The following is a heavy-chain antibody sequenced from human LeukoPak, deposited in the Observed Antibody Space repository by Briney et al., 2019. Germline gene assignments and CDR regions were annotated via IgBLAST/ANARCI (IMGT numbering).Heavy chain of an antibody. V-gene: IGHV1-2*02. CDR1: GYTFTGYY. CDR2: INPNSGGT. J-gene: IGHJ5*02. Sequence: ASVKVSCKASGYTFTGYYMHWVRQAPGQGLEWMGWINPNSGGTNYAQKFQGRVTMTRDRSISTAYMELSRLRSDDTAVYYCSRSPLYGSVSYSLNWFYPGGQGTLVTVSS. CDR3: SRSPLYGSVSYSLNWFYP. D-gene: IGHD3-10*01.